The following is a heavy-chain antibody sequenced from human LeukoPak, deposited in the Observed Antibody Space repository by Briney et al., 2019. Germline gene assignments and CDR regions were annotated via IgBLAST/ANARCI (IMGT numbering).Heavy chain of an antibody. CDR1: GGSISSSNW. CDR3: ARSLGYGSGSYGDY. J-gene: IGHJ4*02. CDR2: IYHSGST. D-gene: IGHD3-10*01. V-gene: IGHV4-4*02. Sequence: SETLSLTCAVSGGSISSSNWWSWVRQPPGKGLEWIGEIYHSGSTNYNPSLKSRVTISVGKSKNQFSLKLSSVTAADTAVYYCARSLGYGSGSYGDYWGQGTLVTVSS.